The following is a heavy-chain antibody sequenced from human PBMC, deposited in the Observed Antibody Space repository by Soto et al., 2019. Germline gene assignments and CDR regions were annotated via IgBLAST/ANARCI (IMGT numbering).Heavy chain of an antibody. V-gene: IGHV1-18*01. D-gene: IGHD6-13*01. CDR2: ISAYNGNT. J-gene: IGHJ6*02. CDR3: ARDWFGASSSWYRAGLDV. Sequence: QVQLVQSGAEVKKPGASVKVSCKASGYTFTSYGISWVRQAPGQGLERMGWISAYNGNTNYAQKLKGRVTMTTDTSTSTAYMELRSLRSDDTAVYYCARDWFGASSSWYRAGLDVWGQGTTVTVSS. CDR1: GYTFTSYG.